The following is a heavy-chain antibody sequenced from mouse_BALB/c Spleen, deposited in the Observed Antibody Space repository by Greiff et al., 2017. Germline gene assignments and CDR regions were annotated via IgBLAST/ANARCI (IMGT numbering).Heavy chain of an antibody. CDR1: GFNIKDTY. V-gene: IGHV14-3*02. CDR2: IDPANGNT. J-gene: IGHJ2*01. D-gene: IGHD2-4*01. Sequence: DVQLQESGAELVKPGASVKLSCTASGFNIKDTYMHWVKQRPEQGLEWIGRIDPANGNTKYDPKFQGKATITADTSSNTAYLQLSSLTSEDTAVYYCARYDYDPFDDWGQGTTLTVSS. CDR3: ARYDYDPFDD.